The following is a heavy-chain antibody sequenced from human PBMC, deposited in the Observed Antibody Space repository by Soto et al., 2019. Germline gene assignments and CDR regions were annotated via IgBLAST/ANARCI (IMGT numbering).Heavy chain of an antibody. CDR2: IYATGTT. Sequence: SETLSLTCTVSGASISGFYWSWIRKSAGKGLEWIGRIYATGTTDYNPSLKSRVMMSVDTSKKQFSLKLRSVTAADTAVYYCVRDGTRTLRDWFDPWGQGISVTVSS. D-gene: IGHD1-1*01. V-gene: IGHV4-4*07. CDR3: VRDGTRTLRDWFDP. J-gene: IGHJ5*02. CDR1: GASISGFY.